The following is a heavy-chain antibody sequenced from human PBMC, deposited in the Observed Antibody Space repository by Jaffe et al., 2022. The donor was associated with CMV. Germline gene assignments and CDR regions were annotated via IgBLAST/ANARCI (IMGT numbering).Heavy chain of an antibody. CDR1: GFSLSTSGMC. Sequence: QVTLRESGPALVKPTQTLTLTCTFSGFSLSTSGMCVSWIRQPPGKALEWLARIDWDDDKYYSTSLKTRLTISKDTSKNQVVLTMTNMDPVDTATYYCVFQGWLRWVDYFDYWGQGTLVTVSS. CDR3: VFQGWLRWVDYFDY. D-gene: IGHD2-21*01. CDR2: IDWDDDK. J-gene: IGHJ4*02. V-gene: IGHV2-70*15.